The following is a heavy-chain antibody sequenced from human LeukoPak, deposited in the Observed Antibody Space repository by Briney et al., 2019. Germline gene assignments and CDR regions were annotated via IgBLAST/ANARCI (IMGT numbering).Heavy chain of an antibody. CDR3: AKGHTYGMI. Sequence: GGSLRLSCAASGFTFSDYYMSWIRQTPGKGPEWVSYISGSGTTMEYAKSVKGRFIISRDNAKDSLYLQMNSLEAEDTAVYYCAKGHTYGMIWGQGTLVTVSS. CDR1: GFTFSDYY. V-gene: IGHV3-11*01. CDR2: ISGSGTTM. J-gene: IGHJ4*02. D-gene: IGHD2-8*01.